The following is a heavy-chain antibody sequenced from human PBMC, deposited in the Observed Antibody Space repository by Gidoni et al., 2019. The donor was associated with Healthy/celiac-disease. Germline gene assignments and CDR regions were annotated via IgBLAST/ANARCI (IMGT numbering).Heavy chain of an antibody. CDR2: ISSNGGST. CDR3: VNDCSSTSCLTGYYYYYMDV. J-gene: IGHJ6*03. D-gene: IGHD2-2*01. CDR1: GFTFSRSA. V-gene: IGHV3-64D*06. Sequence: EVQLVASGGGLVQPGGSLRLSCSASGFTFSRSAMRWVRHAPGKGLEYVSAISSNGGSTYYADSVKGRFTISRDNSKNTLYLQMSSLRAEDTAVYYCVNDCSSTSCLTGYYYYYMDVWGKGTTVTVSS.